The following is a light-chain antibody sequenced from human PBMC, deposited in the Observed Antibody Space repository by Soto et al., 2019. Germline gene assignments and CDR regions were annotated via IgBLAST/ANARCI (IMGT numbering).Light chain of an antibody. CDR2: LGS. J-gene: IGKJ2*01. CDR1: QSLLHSNGYNY. Sequence: DIVMTQSPLSLPVTPGEPASISCRSSQSLLHSNGYNYLDWYLQKPGHSPQLLIYLGSNRASGVPDRFSGSGSGTDFTLKISRVEAEDVGVYDCMPALQTYTFGQGTKLEIK. V-gene: IGKV2-28*01. CDR3: MPALQTYT.